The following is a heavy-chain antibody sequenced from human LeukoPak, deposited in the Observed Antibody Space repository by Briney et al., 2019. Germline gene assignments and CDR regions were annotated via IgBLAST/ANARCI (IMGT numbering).Heavy chain of an antibody. D-gene: IGHD6-13*01. CDR1: GGSFSGYY. CDR3: ARGPQTIAAAGGYYFDY. Sequence: PSETLSLTCAVYGGSFSGYYWSWIRQPPGKGLEWIGEINHSGSTNYNPSLKSRVTISVDTSKNQFSLKLSSVTAADTAVYYCARGPQTIAAAGGYYFDYWGQRTLVTVSS. J-gene: IGHJ4*02. CDR2: INHSGST. V-gene: IGHV4-34*01.